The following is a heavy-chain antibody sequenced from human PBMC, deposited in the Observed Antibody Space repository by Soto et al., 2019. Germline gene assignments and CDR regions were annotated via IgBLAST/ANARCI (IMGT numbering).Heavy chain of an antibody. CDR3: ARVAPVNSSSFVTYGMDV. D-gene: IGHD6-6*01. J-gene: IGHJ6*02. Sequence: ASVKVSYKASGYTFTGYYMHWVRQAPGQGLEWMGWINPNSGGTNYAQKFQGWVTMTRDTSISTAYMELSRLRSDDTAVYYCARVAPVNSSSFVTYGMDVWGQGTTVTVSS. CDR2: INPNSGGT. V-gene: IGHV1-2*04. CDR1: GYTFTGYY.